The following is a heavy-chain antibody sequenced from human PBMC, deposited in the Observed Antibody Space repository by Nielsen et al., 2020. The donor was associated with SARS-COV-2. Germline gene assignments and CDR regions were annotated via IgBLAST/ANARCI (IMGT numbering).Heavy chain of an antibody. CDR1: GFTFGDYA. J-gene: IGHJ4*02. V-gene: IGHV3-49*03. CDR3: TSLRITIFGVANPFDY. Sequence: GESLKISCTASGFTFGDYAMSWFRQAPGKGLEWVGFIRSKAYGGTTEYAASVKGRFTISRDDSKSIAYLQMNSLKTEDTAVYYCTSLRITIFGVANPFDYWGQGTLVTVSS. CDR2: IRSKAYGGTT. D-gene: IGHD3-3*01.